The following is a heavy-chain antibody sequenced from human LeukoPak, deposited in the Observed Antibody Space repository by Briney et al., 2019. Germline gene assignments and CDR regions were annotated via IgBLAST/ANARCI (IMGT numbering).Heavy chain of an antibody. CDR2: IYYSGST. J-gene: IGHJ4*02. CDR1: GGSISSYY. CDR3: ARVGATGENYFDY. Sequence: SETLSLTCTVSGGSISSYYWSWIRQPPGKGLEWIGYIYYSGSTNYNPSLKSRVTLSVDTSKNQFSLKLSSVTAADTAVYYCARVGATGENYFDYWGQGTLVTVSS. V-gene: IGHV4-59*12. D-gene: IGHD1-26*01.